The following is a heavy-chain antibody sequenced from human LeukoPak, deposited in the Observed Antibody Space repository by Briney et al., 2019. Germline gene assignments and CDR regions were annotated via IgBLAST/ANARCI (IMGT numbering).Heavy chain of an antibody. CDR1: GGSVSNYY. V-gene: IGHV3-9*01. J-gene: IGHJ3*02. CDR2: INWNSGSI. Sequence: LSLTCTVSGGSVSNYYWSWVRQVPGQGLEWVSGINWNSGSIGYADSVKGRFTISRDNAKNSLYLQMSSLRADDTALYYCAKDTDQYYFDSSGYYHDAFDIWGQGTMVTVSS. CDR3: AKDTDQYYFDSSGYYHDAFDI. D-gene: IGHD3-22*01.